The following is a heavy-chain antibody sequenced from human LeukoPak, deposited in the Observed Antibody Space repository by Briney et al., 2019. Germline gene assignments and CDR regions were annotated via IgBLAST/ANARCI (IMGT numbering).Heavy chain of an antibody. V-gene: IGHV4-59*01. CDR2: VDYSGNT. CDR1: GASLNNYY. J-gene: IGHJ3*02. CDR3: ARDKDYFDSGGAFDI. D-gene: IGHD3-22*01. Sequence: SETLSLTCTVSGASLNNYYWNWVRQPPGKELEWIGNVDYSGNTRHNPSLKSRVTMSVDTSKNQFSLKLSSVTAADTAVYYCARDKDYFDSGGAFDIWGQGTMVTVSS.